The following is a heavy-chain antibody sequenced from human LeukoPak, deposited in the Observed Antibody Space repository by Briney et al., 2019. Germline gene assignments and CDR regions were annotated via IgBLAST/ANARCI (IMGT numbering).Heavy chain of an antibody. D-gene: IGHD6-13*01. CDR3: AREGRAAAGPFDY. Sequence: PGRSLRLSCAASGFTFSSYAMHWVRQAPGKGLEWVAVISYDGSNKYYADSVKGRFTISRDNSKNTLYLQMNSLRAEDTAVYYCAREGRAAAGPFDYWGQGTLVTVSS. CDR1: GFTFSSYA. CDR2: ISYDGSNK. J-gene: IGHJ4*02. V-gene: IGHV3-30-3*01.